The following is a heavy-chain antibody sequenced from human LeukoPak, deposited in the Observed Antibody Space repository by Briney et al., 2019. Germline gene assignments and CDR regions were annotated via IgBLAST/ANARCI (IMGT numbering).Heavy chain of an antibody. CDR2: STALGGT. D-gene: IGHD1-26*01. Sequence: GESLRLSCAASGFPFSAYSMMWVRQAPGKGLQWVSSSTALGGTYYSASVRGRFTASRDDSENTLYLHMSGLRTEDPAIYFCAKGSTVGKVAWFAPWGQGTLVTVPS. CDR1: GFPFSAYS. V-gene: IGHV3-23*05. CDR3: AKGSTVGKVAWFAP. J-gene: IGHJ5*02.